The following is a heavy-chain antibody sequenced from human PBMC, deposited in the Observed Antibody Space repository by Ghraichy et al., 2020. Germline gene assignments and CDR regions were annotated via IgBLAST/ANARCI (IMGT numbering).Heavy chain of an antibody. CDR3: ARHGIWFGELRNLYYFDY. CDR1: GGSISSYY. V-gene: IGHV4-4*09. Sequence: SETLSLTCTVSGGSISSYYWSWIRQPPGKGLEWIGYIYTSGSTNYNPSLKSRVTISVDTSKNQFSLKLSSVTAADTAVYYCARHGIWFGELRNLYYFDYWGQGTLVTVSS. J-gene: IGHJ4*02. CDR2: IYTSGST. D-gene: IGHD3-10*01.